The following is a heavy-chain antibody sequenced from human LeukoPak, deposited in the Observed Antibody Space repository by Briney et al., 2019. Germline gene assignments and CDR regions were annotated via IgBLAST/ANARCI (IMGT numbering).Heavy chain of an antibody. CDR3: ARDGFSGWYPFDY. J-gene: IGHJ4*02. CDR1: GGSIGSSSYY. Sequence: SETLSLTCTVSGGSIGSSSYYWGWIRQPPGKGLEWIGSIFYSGSTYYNPSLKSRVTISVDTSRNQFSLKLNSVTAADTAVYYCARDGFSGWYPFDYWGQGTLVTVSS. D-gene: IGHD6-19*01. CDR2: IFYSGST. V-gene: IGHV4-39*02.